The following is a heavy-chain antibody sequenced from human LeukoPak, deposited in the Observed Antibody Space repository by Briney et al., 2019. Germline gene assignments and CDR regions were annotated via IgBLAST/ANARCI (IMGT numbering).Heavy chain of an antibody. D-gene: IGHD1-26*01. CDR3: ARDSISGSYVHFDN. V-gene: IGHV7-4-1*02. CDR1: GYSFTRYA. J-gene: IGHJ4*02. Sequence: ASVKVSCKTSGYSFTRYAMNWVRQAPGQGPEWMGWINTNTGNPTYAQGFTGRFVFSLDTSVSTANLQISSLKAEDTAVYYCARDSISGSYVHFDNWGQGTLVTVSS. CDR2: INTNTGNP.